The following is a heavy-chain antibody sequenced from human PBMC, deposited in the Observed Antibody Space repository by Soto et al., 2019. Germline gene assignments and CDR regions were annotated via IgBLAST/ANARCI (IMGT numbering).Heavy chain of an antibody. J-gene: IGHJ4*02. CDR2: INWNGGST. CDR1: GFTFDDYG. D-gene: IGHD3-9*01. CDR3: ARDQEYDILTGPHFDY. V-gene: IGHV3-20*04. Sequence: PGGSLRLSCAASGFTFDDYGMSWVRQAPGKGLEWVSGINWNGGSTGYADSVKGRFTISRDNAKNSLYLQMNSLRAEDTALHYCARDQEYDILTGPHFDYWGQGTWSPSPQ.